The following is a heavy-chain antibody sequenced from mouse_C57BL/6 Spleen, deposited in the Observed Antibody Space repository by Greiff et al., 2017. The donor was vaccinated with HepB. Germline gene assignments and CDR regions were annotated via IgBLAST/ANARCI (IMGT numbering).Heavy chain of an antibody. Sequence: EVQLQQSGAELVRPGASVKLSCTASGFNIKDYYMHWVKQRPEQGLEWIGRIDPEDGDTEYAPKFPGKATMTADTSSNTAYLQLSSLTSEDTAVYYCLVLRFHCYFDVWGTGTTVTVSS. CDR3: LVLRFHCYFDV. V-gene: IGHV14-1*01. CDR2: IDPEDGDT. CDR1: GFNIKDYY. J-gene: IGHJ1*03. D-gene: IGHD1-1*01.